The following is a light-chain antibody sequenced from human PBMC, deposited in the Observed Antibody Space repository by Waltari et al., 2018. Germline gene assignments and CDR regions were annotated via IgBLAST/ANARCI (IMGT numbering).Light chain of an antibody. CDR3: QQYNSYSWT. CDR1: QIISTSY. J-gene: IGKJ1*01. V-gene: IGKV3-20*01. Sequence: EIVLSQSPGTLSLSPGERASLSCRASQIISTSYLAWYQQKPGQAPRLLIYDASRRATGIPDRFSGSGCGTEFTLTISSLQPDDFATYYCQQYNSYSWTFGQGTKVEIK. CDR2: DAS.